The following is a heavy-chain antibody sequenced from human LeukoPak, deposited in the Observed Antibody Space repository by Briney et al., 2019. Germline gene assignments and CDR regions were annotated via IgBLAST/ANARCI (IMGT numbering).Heavy chain of an antibody. D-gene: IGHD3-10*01. CDR3: AKKSRESDY. Sequence: GGSLRLSCAASGFTVSSNFMSWVRQTPGKGLEWVSIIYSNGNGYYAASVEGRFTISRDNSKNTLYLQMNSLRAEDTAVYYCAKKSRESDYWGQGTLVTVSS. J-gene: IGHJ4*02. V-gene: IGHV3-53*01. CDR2: IYSNGNG. CDR1: GFTVSSNF.